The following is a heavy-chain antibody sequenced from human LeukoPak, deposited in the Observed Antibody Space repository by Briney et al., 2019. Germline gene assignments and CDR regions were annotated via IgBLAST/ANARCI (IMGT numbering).Heavy chain of an antibody. CDR1: GFTFSSYE. CDR2: ISNSGKTK. J-gene: IGHJ4*02. Sequence: GGSLRLSCAASGFTFSSYEMNWVRQAPGKGLEWVSYISNSGKTKYYADSVKGRFTISRDNAKNSLYLQMNSLRAEDTAVYYCARISTTVTSNYWGQGTLVTVSS. D-gene: IGHD4-17*01. V-gene: IGHV3-48*03. CDR3: ARISTTVTSNY.